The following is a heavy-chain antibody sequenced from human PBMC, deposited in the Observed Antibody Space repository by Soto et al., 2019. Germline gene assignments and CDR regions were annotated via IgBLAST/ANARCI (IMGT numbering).Heavy chain of an antibody. D-gene: IGHD6-19*01. CDR1: GGSISSYY. CDR2: IYYSGST. Sequence: SETLSLTCTGSGGSISSYYWSWIRQPPGKGLEWIGYIYYSGSTNYNPSLKSRVTISVDTSKNQFSLKLSSVTAADTAVYYCARPRAGKSYYYMDVWGKGTTVTVSS. J-gene: IGHJ6*03. V-gene: IGHV4-59*08. CDR3: ARPRAGKSYYYMDV.